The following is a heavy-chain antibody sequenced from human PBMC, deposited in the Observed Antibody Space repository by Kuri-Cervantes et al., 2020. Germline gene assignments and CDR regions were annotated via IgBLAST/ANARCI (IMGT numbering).Heavy chain of an antibody. J-gene: IGHJ5*02. Sequence: SQTLSLTCAVYGGSFSGYYWSWIRQPPGRGLEWIGSIYYSGSTYYNPSLKSRVTISVDTSKNQFSLKLSSVTAADTAVYYCARRYYDFWSGYPRVGWFDPWGQGTLVTVSS. D-gene: IGHD3-3*01. CDR3: ARRYYDFWSGYPRVGWFDP. CDR1: GGSFSGYY. CDR2: IYYSGST. V-gene: IGHV4-34*01.